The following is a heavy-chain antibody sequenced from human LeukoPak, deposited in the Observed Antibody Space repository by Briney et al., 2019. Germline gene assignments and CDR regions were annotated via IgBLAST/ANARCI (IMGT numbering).Heavy chain of an antibody. J-gene: IGHJ4*02. V-gene: IGHV1-2*02. CDR1: GYSFTGHY. CDR3: AREYILTAYFGDF. CDR2: INPKSGGT. D-gene: IGHD3-9*01. Sequence: ASVKVSCKASGYSFTGHYMHWVRQAPGQGLEWMGWINPKSGGTNYAQKFQGRVTMTRDTSISTAYMELSSPRSDDTAVYFCAREYILTAYFGDFWGQGTLLTVSS.